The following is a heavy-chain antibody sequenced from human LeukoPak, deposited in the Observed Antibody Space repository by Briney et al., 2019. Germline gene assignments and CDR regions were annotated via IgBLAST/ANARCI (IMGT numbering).Heavy chain of an antibody. D-gene: IGHD4-23*01. CDR2: IYYSGST. V-gene: IGHV4-59*01. J-gene: IGHJ4*02. CDR1: GGSISTYY. Sequence: PSETLSLTCTVSGGSISTYYWSWIRQPPGKGLEWIGYIYYSGSTNYNPSLKSRVTTSVDTSKNQFSLKLSSVTAADTAVYYCARDTGTVVDYWGQGTLVTVTS. CDR3: ARDTGTVVDY.